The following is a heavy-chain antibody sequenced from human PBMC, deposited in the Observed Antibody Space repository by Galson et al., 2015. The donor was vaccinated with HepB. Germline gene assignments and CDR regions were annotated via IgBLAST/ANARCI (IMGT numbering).Heavy chain of an antibody. CDR3: ARMPIMITFGGAMGAFDI. Sequence: PALVKPPQTLTLTCTFSGFSLSTSGMCVSWIRQPPGKALEWLARIDWDDDKYYSTSLKTRLTISKDTSKNQVVLTMTNMDPVDTATYYCARMPIMITFGGAMGAFDIWGQGTMVTVSS. D-gene: IGHD3-16*01. CDR1: GFSLSTSGMC. V-gene: IGHV2-70*11. CDR2: IDWDDDK. J-gene: IGHJ3*02.